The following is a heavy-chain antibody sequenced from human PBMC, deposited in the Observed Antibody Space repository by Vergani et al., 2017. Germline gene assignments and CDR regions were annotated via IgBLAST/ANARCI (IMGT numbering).Heavy chain of an antibody. CDR1: GVTLSNYD. Sequence: QVQLVESGGGVVQRGGFLRLSCATSGVTLSNYDMQWIRQGPGKGLEFVAFIPVDGSNQYYANSVKGRVTLSRDFSKNTLYLQMNSLRTVDTATYYCAKHFRGWGIDYWGQGTQVIVSS. CDR3: AKHFRGWGIDY. V-gene: IGHV3-30*02. CDR2: IPVDGSNQ. D-gene: IGHD3-16*01. J-gene: IGHJ4*02.